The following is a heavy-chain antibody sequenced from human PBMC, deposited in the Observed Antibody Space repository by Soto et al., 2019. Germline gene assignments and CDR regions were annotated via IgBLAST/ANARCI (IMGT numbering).Heavy chain of an antibody. Sequence: QVQLQESGPGLVKPSETLSLTCTVSGGSISSYYWSWIRQPQGKGLEWIGFIFYSGSTSYNPSLKSRVTISIDPSEYQFSLKLNSVTAADTAVYYCASMIGDPVLSFDSWGQGTLVAVSS. J-gene: IGHJ5*01. CDR3: ASMIGDPVLSFDS. V-gene: IGHV4-59*01. CDR2: IFYSGST. CDR1: GGSISSYY. D-gene: IGHD3-10*02.